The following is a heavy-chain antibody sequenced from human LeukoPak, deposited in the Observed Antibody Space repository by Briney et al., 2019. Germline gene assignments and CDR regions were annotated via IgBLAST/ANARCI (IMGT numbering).Heavy chain of an antibody. Sequence: GGSLRLSCQASGFTFSDYAMSWVRQAPGKGLEWVSSINPDGGSFFADSVKGRSSISRADSRSVVYLQMNTLSAEDTAVYYCARSGVATCHYWGQGILVTVSS. CDR2: INPDGGS. D-gene: IGHD3-10*01. J-gene: IGHJ4*02. CDR1: GFTFSDYA. V-gene: IGHV3-23*01. CDR3: ARSGVATCHY.